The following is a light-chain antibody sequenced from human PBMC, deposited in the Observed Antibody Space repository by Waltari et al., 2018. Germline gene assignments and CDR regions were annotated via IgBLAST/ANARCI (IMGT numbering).Light chain of an antibody. J-gene: IGKJ5*01. CDR1: QRVSSNS. CDR3: QQFGRSSIA. CDR2: GAS. V-gene: IGKV3-20*01. Sequence: IVLTQSPVSLSLSPGDRATLSCRPSQRVSSNSFAWYQQKPAQSPRLLIHGASTRASGIPERFSASGSGTDFTLTISRVEAEDFAMYYCQQFGRSSIAFGQGTRLDLK.